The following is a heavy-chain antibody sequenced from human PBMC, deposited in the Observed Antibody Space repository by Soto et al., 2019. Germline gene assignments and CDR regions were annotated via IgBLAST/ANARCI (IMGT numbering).Heavy chain of an antibody. CDR2: INPNSGGT. CDR1: GYTFTGYY. V-gene: IGHV1-2*02. Sequence: ASVKVSCKASGYTFTGYYMHWVRQAPGQGLEWMGWINPNSGGTNYAQKFQGRVTMTRDTSISTAYMELSRLRSDDTAVYYCARGYYDSSGYPYYFDYWGQGTLVTVSS. D-gene: IGHD3-22*01. CDR3: ARGYYDSSGYPYYFDY. J-gene: IGHJ4*02.